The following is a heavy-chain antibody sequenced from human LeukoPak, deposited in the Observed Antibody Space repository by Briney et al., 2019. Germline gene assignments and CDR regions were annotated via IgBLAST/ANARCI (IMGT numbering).Heavy chain of an antibody. CDR1: GYSISSGYY. Sequence: SETLSLTCGVSGYSISSGYYWGWIRQSPGKGLEWIGSIFHSGKTYYNLSLKSRVTISVDTSKNQFSLKLTSVTAADTAVYYCARGDIPDFWGQGTLVTVSS. CDR3: ARGDIPDF. D-gene: IGHD2-21*01. CDR2: IFHSGKT. V-gene: IGHV4-38-2*01. J-gene: IGHJ4*02.